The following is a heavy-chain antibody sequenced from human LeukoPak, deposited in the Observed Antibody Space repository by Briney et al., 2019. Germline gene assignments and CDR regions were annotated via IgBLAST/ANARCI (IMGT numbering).Heavy chain of an antibody. Sequence: QSGGSLRLSCAASGFTFSSSAMTRVRQAPGKGLEWLANIKGDGSDKNYVDSVKGRFTISRDNAKTSLSLQMSSMRGEDTALYYCATENWGPSSWGQGTLVTVSS. CDR3: ATENWGPSS. D-gene: IGHD2-2*01. V-gene: IGHV3-7*01. J-gene: IGHJ5*02. CDR2: IKGDGSDK. CDR1: GFTFSSSA.